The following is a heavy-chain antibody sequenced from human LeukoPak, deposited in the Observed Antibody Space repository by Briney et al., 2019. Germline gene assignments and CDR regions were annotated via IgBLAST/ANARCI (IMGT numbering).Heavy chain of an antibody. CDR1: GFTFSSFA. CDR3: AKGVSGYAFDI. D-gene: IGHD6-25*01. J-gene: IGHJ3*02. V-gene: IGHV3-23*01. CDR2: ISGSGGST. Sequence: GGSLRLSCAASGFTFSSFAMSWVRQAPGKGLEWISGISGSGGSTYYAHSVKGRFTISRDNSKNTLNLQMNSLRAEDTAVYYCAKGVSGYAFDIWGQGTMVTVSS.